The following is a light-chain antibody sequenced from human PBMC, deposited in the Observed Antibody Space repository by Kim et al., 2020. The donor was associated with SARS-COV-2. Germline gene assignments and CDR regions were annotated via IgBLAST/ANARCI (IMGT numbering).Light chain of an antibody. V-gene: IGLV2-23*01. CDR1: SSDVGSYNL. CDR3: CSYAGSSTLV. J-gene: IGLJ3*02. Sequence: GRSITISCTGTSSDVGSYNLVSWYQQHPGKAPKLMIYEGNKRPSGVSNRFSGSKSGNTASLTISGLQAEDEAEYYCCSYAGSSTLVFGGGTKVTVL. CDR2: EGN.